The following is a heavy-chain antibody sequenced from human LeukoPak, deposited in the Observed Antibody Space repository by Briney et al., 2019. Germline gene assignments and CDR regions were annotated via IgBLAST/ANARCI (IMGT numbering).Heavy chain of an antibody. CDR2: ISAYNGNT. V-gene: IGHV1-18*01. Sequence: ASVKVSCKASGYTFTSYGMSWVRQAPGQGLEWMGWISAYNGNTNYAQKLQGRVTMTTDTSTSTAYMELRSLRSDDTAVYYCARESPLWGAIGPITMVRGVMGFDYWGQGTLVTVSS. D-gene: IGHD3-10*01. CDR3: ARESPLWGAIGPITMVRGVMGFDY. J-gene: IGHJ4*02. CDR1: GYTFTSYG.